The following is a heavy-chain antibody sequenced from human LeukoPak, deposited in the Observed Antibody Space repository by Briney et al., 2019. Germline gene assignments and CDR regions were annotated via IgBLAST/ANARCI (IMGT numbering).Heavy chain of an antibody. CDR1: GYTFTSYG. V-gene: IGHV1-18*01. CDR2: ISAYNGNT. Sequence: ASVKVSCKASGYTFTSYGISWVRPAPGQGLEWMGWISAYNGNTNYAQKLQGGVTMTTDTSTSTAYMELRSLRSDDTAVYYCARVEQGYCSSTSCYEAFYYYYYGMDVWGQGTTVTVSS. CDR3: ARVEQGYCSSTSCYEAFYYYYYGMDV. D-gene: IGHD2-2*01. J-gene: IGHJ6*02.